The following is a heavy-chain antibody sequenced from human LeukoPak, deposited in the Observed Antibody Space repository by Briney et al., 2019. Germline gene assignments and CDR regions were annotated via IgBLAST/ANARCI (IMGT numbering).Heavy chain of an antibody. V-gene: IGHV3-30-3*01. CDR1: GFTFSSYA. CDR2: TSYDGSNK. Sequence: GGSLRLSCAASGFTFSSYAMHWVRQAPGKGLEWVAVTSYDGSNKYYADSVKGRFTISRDNSKNTLYLQMNSLRAEDTAVYYCARATRDCSSTSCYQPEAFDIWGQGTMVTVSS. CDR3: ARATRDCSSTSCYQPEAFDI. J-gene: IGHJ3*02. D-gene: IGHD2-2*01.